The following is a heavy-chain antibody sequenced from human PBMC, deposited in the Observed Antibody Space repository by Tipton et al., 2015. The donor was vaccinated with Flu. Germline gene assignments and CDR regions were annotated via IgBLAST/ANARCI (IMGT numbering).Heavy chain of an antibody. CDR1: GGPISSYY. J-gene: IGHJ6*02. V-gene: IGHV4-59*08. Sequence: TLSLTCTVSGGPISSYYWSWIRQPPGKGLEWIGYIYYSGNTNQNPSLKSRVTISLDTSKNHFSLRLTSVTAADTALYFCARAESSLWAGHYYGLDAWGQGTTVTVSS. CDR3: ARAESSLWAGHYYGLDA. D-gene: IGHD6-19*01. CDR2: IYYSGNT.